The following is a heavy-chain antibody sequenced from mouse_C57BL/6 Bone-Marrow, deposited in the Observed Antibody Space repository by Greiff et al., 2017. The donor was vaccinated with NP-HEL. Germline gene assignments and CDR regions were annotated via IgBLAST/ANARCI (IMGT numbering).Heavy chain of an antibody. CDR3: ERDWDYDGEEY. CDR2: ISDGGSYT. V-gene: IGHV5-4*01. CDR1: GFTFSSYA. D-gene: IGHD2-4*01. Sequence: EVKLVESGGGLVKPGGSLKLSCAASGFTFSSYAMSWVRQTPEKRLEWVATISDGGSYTYYPDNVKGRFTISRDNAKNNLYLQISHLKTEDTAMYYCERDWDYDGEEYWGQGTSVTVSS. J-gene: IGHJ4*01.